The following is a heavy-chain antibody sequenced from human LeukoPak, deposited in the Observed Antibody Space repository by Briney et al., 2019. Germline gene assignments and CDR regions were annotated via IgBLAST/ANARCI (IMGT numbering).Heavy chain of an antibody. CDR2: INPLSGST. J-gene: IGHJ4*02. Sequence: ASVKVSFKTAGYTFTSYFIHWGRQAPGQGLEWMGIINPLSGSTTYAQNLQGRVTMTSDTSTSTVYVELSSLRSEDTAVYYCWRSVAFREIPRDFGGQGTLVTVSS. V-gene: IGHV1-46*04. CDR1: GYTFTSYF. CDR3: WRSVAFREIPRDF. D-gene: IGHD2-21*01.